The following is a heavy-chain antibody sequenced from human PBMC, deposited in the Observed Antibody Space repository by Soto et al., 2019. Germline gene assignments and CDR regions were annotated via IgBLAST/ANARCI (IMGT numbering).Heavy chain of an antibody. D-gene: IGHD2-2*01. J-gene: IGHJ6*02. V-gene: IGHV1-2*04. CDR1: GYTFTGYY. CDR2: INPNSGGT. Sequence: ASVKVSCKASGYTFTGYYMRWVRQAPGQGLEWMGWINPNSGGTNYAQKFQGWVTMTRDTSISTAYMELSRLRSDDTAVYYCARGTRYCSSTSYAYYYYYGMDVWGQGTTVTVSS. CDR3: ARGTRYCSSTSYAYYYYYGMDV.